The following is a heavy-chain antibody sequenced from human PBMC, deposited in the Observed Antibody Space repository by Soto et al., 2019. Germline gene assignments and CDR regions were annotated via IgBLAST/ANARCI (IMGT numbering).Heavy chain of an antibody. CDR2: IKSKTDGGTT. CDR1: GFTFSNAW. Sequence: GGSLTLSCAASGFTFSNAWMSWVRQAPGKGLEWVGRIKSKTDGGTTDYAAPVKGRFTISRDDSKNTLYLQMNSRKTEDTAVYYSTTDQNSNFEDAFDIWGQGTMVTVSS. J-gene: IGHJ3*02. V-gene: IGHV3-15*01. D-gene: IGHD1-7*01. CDR3: TTDQNSNFEDAFDI.